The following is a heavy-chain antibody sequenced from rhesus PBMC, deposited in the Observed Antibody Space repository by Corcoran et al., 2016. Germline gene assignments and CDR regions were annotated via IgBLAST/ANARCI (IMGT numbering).Heavy chain of an antibody. D-gene: IGHD2-2*01. CDR1: GGSISTNW. V-gene: IGHV4-173*01. J-gene: IGHJ4*01. CDR3: ARDRGQCDSNTCWQGFDF. Sequence: QLQLQESGPGLLKPSETLSLTCAVSGGSISTNWWNWIRQPPGKGLEWLGRISGSGGRPTTNPPLTIRVTISTGTSKNQFTRKLSPVTAADTAVYYGARDRGQCDSNTCWQGFDFWGQGVLVTVSS. CDR2: ISGSGGRP.